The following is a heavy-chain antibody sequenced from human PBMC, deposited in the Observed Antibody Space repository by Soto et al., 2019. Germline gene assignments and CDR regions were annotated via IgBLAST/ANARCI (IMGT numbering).Heavy chain of an antibody. CDR3: ERGRILPLYKSGYDP. CDR1: GGSFSGYY. V-gene: IGHV4-34*01. J-gene: IGHJ5*02. Sequence: SETLSLTCAVYGGSFSGYYWSWIRQPPGKGLEWIGEINHSGSTNYNPSLKSRVTISVDTSKNQFSLKLSSVTAADTAVYYCERGRILPLYKSGYDPWGQGTLVTVSS. D-gene: IGHD5-12*01. CDR2: INHSGST.